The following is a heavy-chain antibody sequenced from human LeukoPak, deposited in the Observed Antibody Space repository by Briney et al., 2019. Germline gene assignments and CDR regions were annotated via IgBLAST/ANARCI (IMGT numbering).Heavy chain of an antibody. D-gene: IGHD4-17*01. CDR2: LKHEESEQ. CDR3: RLSVTSIQY. CDR1: GLTFSTYW. J-gene: IGHJ4*02. Sequence: GGSLRLSCAASGLTFSTYWMSWVRQAPGKGLEWVASLKHEESEQYYVDSVKGRFSISRDYAKNSLYLQMNSLRAEDTAVYYCRLSVTSIQYWGQGTLVTVSS. V-gene: IGHV3-7*01.